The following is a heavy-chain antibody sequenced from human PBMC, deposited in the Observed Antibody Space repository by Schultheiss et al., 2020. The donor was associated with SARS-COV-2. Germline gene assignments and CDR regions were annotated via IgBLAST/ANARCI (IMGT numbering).Heavy chain of an antibody. CDR3: AKGRGATVRYYYGMDV. V-gene: IGHV3-NL1*01. Sequence: GGSLRLSCAASGFTFSSYGMHWVRQAPGKGLEWVSVIYSCGSTYYADSVKGRFTISRDNSKNTLYLQMNSLRAEDTAVYYCAKGRGATVRYYYGMDVWGQGTTVTVSS. CDR1: GFTFSSYG. J-gene: IGHJ6*02. CDR2: IYSCGST. D-gene: IGHD4-11*01.